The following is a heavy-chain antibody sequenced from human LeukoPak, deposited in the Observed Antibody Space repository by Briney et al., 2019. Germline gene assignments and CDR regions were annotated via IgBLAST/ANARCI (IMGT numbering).Heavy chain of an antibody. CDR3: ARHITIFGVDPFDY. D-gene: IGHD3-3*01. Sequence: PSETLSLTCTVSGVSISSYYWSWIRQPPGKGLEWIGYIYYSGTTNYNPSLKSRVTISVDTSKNQFSLKLSSVTAADTAMYYCARHITIFGVDPFDYWGQGTLVTVSS. J-gene: IGHJ4*02. CDR1: GVSISSYY. V-gene: IGHV4-59*08. CDR2: IYYSGTT.